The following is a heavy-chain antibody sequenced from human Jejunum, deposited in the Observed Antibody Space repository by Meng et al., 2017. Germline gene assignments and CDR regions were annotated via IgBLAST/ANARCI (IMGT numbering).Heavy chain of an antibody. CDR2: IYYSGST. J-gene: IGHJ4*02. CDR3: ARHFLTMSKDYFDY. V-gene: IGHV4-39*01. CDR1: GGSTITTGYY. Sequence: QVQLQESGPGLVKPSETLSLTCTVSGGSTITTGYYWGWIRQPPGKGLEWMGSIYYSGSTYYNSPLQSRLTISVDTSKSQFSLKLRSVTAADTAIYYCARHFLTMSKDYFDYWGQGTLVTVSS. D-gene: IGHD2/OR15-2a*01.